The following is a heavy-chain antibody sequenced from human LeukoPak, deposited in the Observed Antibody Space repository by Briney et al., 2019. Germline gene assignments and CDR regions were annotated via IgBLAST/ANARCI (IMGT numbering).Heavy chain of an antibody. Sequence: GRSLRLSCAASGFTFDDYAMHWVRQAPGKGLEWVSGISWNSGSIGYADSVKGRFTISRDNAKNSLYLQMNSLRAEDMALYYCAKGRRVVSLDAFDIWGQGTMVTVSS. CDR3: AKGRRVVSLDAFDI. CDR2: ISWNSGSI. CDR1: GFTFDDYA. J-gene: IGHJ3*02. V-gene: IGHV3-9*03. D-gene: IGHD3-3*01.